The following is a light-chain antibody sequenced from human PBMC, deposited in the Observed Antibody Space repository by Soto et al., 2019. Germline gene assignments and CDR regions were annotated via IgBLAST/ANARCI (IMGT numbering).Light chain of an antibody. Sequence: QSVLTQPPSVFGAPGQRVTISCTGSSSNIGAGFDVHWYQQLPGTAPKLLIYGNNNRPSGVPDRFSGSKSGTSASLAITGLQAEDEGDYFCQSYDRSLSGFYVFGTGTRSPS. CDR1: SSNIGAGFD. CDR2: GNN. J-gene: IGLJ1*01. CDR3: QSYDRSLSGFYV. V-gene: IGLV1-40*01.